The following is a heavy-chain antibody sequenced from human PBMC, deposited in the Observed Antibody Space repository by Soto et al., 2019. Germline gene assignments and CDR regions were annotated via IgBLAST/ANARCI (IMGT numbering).Heavy chain of an antibody. V-gene: IGHV3-11*01. CDR1: GFDFGDYY. D-gene: IGHD6-13*01. Sequence: PGGSLRLSCTCSGFDFGDYYMSWIRQAPGKGLEWVSYIDSGDGTTYYTDSVKGRFTISRDNAKKTVYLQMSSLRVEDTALYYCVRPYYSSSWFPFDRWGQGTLVTVSS. CDR2: IDSGDGTT. J-gene: IGHJ4*02. CDR3: VRPYYSSSWFPFDR.